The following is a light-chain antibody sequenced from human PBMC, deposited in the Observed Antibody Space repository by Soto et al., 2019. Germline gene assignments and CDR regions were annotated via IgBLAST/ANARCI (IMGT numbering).Light chain of an antibody. V-gene: IGLV1-40*01. CDR2: GNN. CDR1: SSNIGAGYD. CDR3: QSYDSSLSGFV. J-gene: IGLJ2*01. Sequence: QSVLPQPPSVSGAPGQRVTISCTGSSSNIGAGYDVHWYQQLPGTAPKLLVYGNNNRPSGVPDRFSGSTSGTSASLAITGLLADDEAGYYCQSYDSSLSGFVFGGGTKVTVL.